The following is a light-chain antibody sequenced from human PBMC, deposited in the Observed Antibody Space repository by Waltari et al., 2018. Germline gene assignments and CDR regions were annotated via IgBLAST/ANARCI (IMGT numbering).Light chain of an antibody. CDR3: QRYGGSPHT. CDR1: QSVSSSY. V-gene: IGKV3-20*01. CDR2: GAS. Sequence: EIVLTQSPGTLSLSPGERATLSCWASQSVSSSYLAWYLQKPGQAPRLLIYGASTRATGIPDRFSGSGSGTEFTLTISRLEPEDFAVYYCQRYGGSPHTFGQGTKLEIK. J-gene: IGKJ2*01.